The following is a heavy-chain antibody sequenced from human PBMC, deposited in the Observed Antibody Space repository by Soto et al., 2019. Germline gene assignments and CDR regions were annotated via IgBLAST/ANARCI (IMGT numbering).Heavy chain of an antibody. V-gene: IGHV1-69*13. CDR2: IIPIFGTA. J-gene: IGHJ4*02. D-gene: IGHD6-19*01. CDR3: ARVGSSGWYSSY. Sequence: SVKVSCKASGGTFSSYAISWVRQAPGQGLEWMGGIIPIFGTANYALKFQGRVTITADESTSTAYMELSSLRSDDTAVYYCARVGSSGWYSSYWGQGTLVTVSS. CDR1: GGTFSSYA.